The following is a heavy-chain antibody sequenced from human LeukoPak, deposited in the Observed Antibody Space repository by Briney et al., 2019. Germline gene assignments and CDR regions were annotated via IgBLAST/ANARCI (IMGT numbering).Heavy chain of an antibody. CDR3: ARDVYSSGWYYFDY. CDR2: ISYDRSNK. Sequence: GGSLRLSCAASGFTFSSYAMHWVRQAPGKGLEWVAVISYDRSNKYYADSVKGRFTISRDNSKNTLYLQMNSLRAEDTAVYYCARDVYSSGWYYFDYWGQGTLVTVSS. V-gene: IGHV3-30*01. D-gene: IGHD6-19*01. J-gene: IGHJ4*02. CDR1: GFTFSSYA.